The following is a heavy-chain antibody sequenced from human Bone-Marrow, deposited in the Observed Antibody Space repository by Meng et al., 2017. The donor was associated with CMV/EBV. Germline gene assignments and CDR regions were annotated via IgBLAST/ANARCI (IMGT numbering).Heavy chain of an antibody. J-gene: IGHJ6*02. CDR2: ISSSGSTI. D-gene: IGHD3-3*01. V-gene: IGHV3-11*04. CDR3: ARVADWSGYYYYGMDV. Sequence: GGSLRLSCAASGFTFSDYYMSWIRQAPGKGLEWVSYISSSGSTIYYADSVKGRFTNARDTAKNSLYLQMNSRRAEDTAVYYRARVADWSGYYYYGMDVWGQGTTVTVSS. CDR1: GFTFSDYY.